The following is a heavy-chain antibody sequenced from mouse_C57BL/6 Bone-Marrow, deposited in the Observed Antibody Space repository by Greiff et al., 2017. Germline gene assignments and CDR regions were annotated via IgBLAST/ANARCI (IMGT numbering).Heavy chain of an antibody. V-gene: IGHV1-4*01. D-gene: IGHD2-4*01. Sequence: VQLQESGAELARPGASVKMSCKASGYTFTSYTMHWVKQRPGQGLEWIGYINPSSGYTKYNQKFKDKATLTADKSSSTAYVQLSSLTSEDSAVYYCARRIYYDCDEAWFAYWGQGTMVTVSA. CDR3: ARRIYYDCDEAWFAY. J-gene: IGHJ3*01. CDR2: INPSSGYT. CDR1: GYTFTSYT.